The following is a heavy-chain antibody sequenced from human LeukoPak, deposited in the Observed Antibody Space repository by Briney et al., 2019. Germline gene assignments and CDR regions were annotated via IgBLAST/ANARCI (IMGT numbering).Heavy chain of an antibody. V-gene: IGHV3-23*01. J-gene: IGHJ6*02. D-gene: IGHD3-3*01. CDR1: GFTFSTYA. CDR3: ARDPYGTSTYYDFWSGYYAYYYGMDV. CDR2: ISGSGGST. Sequence: QAGGSLRLSCAASGFTFSTYAMSWVRQAPGKGLEWVSVISGSGGSTYYADSVKGRFTISRDNSKNTLYLQMNSLRAEDTAVYYCARDPYGTSTYYDFWSGYYAYYYGMDVWGQGTTVTVSS.